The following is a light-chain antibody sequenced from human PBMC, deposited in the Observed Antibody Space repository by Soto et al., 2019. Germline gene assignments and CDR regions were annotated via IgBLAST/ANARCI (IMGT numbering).Light chain of an antibody. CDR1: QSVSSNY. Sequence: EIVLTQSPGTLSLSPGERATLSCRASQSVSSNYLAGYQQKPGQAPRLLIYGASSRATGIPDRFSGSGSGTDFTLTISRLEPEDFAVYYCQHYDSSPFTFGPGTKVDIK. V-gene: IGKV3-20*01. CDR2: GAS. CDR3: QHYDSSPFT. J-gene: IGKJ3*01.